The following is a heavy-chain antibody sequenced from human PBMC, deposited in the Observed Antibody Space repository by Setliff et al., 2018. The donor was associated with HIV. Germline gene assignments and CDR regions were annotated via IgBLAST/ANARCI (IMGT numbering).Heavy chain of an antibody. CDR3: ARGGTSSNWFGP. CDR2: IYYSGST. CDR1: GGSISSSSYY. V-gene: IGHV4-39*01. D-gene: IGHD2-2*01. Sequence: SETLSLTCTVSGGSISSSSYYWGWIRQPPGKGLEWIGSIYYSGSTYYNPSLKSRVTISVDTSKNQFSLKLSSVIAADTAVYYCARGGTSSNWFGPWGQGTLVTVSS. J-gene: IGHJ5*02.